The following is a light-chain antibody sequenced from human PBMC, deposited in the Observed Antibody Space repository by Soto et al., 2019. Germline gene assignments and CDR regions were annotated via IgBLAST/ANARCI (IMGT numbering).Light chain of an antibody. CDR2: SSN. CDR1: STNIGSHT. CDR3: AAWDDSLNGWV. J-gene: IGLJ3*02. V-gene: IGLV1-44*01. Sequence: QSVLTQPPSASGTPGQRVTISCSGSSTNIGSHTVNWYQQVPGTAPKLLIYSSNLRPSGVPDRFSGSKSGTSASLAISGLQSEDEAGYYCAAWDDSLNGWVFGGGTKLTVL.